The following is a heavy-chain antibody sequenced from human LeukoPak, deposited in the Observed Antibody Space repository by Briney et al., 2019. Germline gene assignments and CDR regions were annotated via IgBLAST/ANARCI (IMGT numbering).Heavy chain of an antibody. Sequence: GGSLRLSCAASGFTFSSYAMSWVRQAPGKGLEWVSAISGSGGSTYYADSVKGRFTISRDNSKNTLYLQMNSLRAEDTAVYYCAKDQDSGIAVAGSGPGYWGQGTLATVSS. CDR2: ISGSGGST. CDR3: AKDQDSGIAVAGSGPGY. D-gene: IGHD6-19*01. J-gene: IGHJ4*02. CDR1: GFTFSSYA. V-gene: IGHV3-23*01.